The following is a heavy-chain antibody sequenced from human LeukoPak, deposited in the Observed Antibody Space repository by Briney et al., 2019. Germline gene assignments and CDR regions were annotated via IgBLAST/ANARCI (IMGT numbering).Heavy chain of an antibody. J-gene: IGHJ4*02. D-gene: IGHD2-15*01. CDR2: TYYRSKWYS. CDR1: GDSGSSSTAG. V-gene: IGHV6-1*01. CDR3: ARGQTGSGRIFDY. Sequence: SQTLSLTCAFYGDSGSSSTAGWNWIRQCPSRNLKWLGRTYYRSKWYSDFAEYVKSRITIDPDTSKNQFSLQLNSVTPDDTAVYFCARGQTGSGRIFDYWGQGTLVTVSS.